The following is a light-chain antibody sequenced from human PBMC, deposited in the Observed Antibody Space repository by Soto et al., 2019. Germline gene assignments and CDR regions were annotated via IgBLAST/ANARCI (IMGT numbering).Light chain of an antibody. CDR2: GAS. CDR3: QQYGGSPFT. CDR1: QSVSSSY. J-gene: IGKJ3*01. Sequence: EIVLTQSPCTLSLPPRERATLSCRASQSVSSSYLAWYQHKPGQAPRLLIYGASSRATGIPDRFSGSGSGTDFTLTISRLEPEDFGVYYCQQYGGSPFTFGPGTKVDIK. V-gene: IGKV3-20*01.